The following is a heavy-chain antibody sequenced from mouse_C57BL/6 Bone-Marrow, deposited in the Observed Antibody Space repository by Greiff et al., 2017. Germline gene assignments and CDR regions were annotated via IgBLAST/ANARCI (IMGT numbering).Heavy chain of an antibody. D-gene: IGHD2-4*01. CDR3: ARYDYVHFDV. CDR2: INPGSGGT. CDR1: GYAFTNYL. J-gene: IGHJ1*03. Sequence: VQLQQSGAELVRPGTSVKVSCKASGYAFTNYLIEWVKQRPGQGLEWIGVINPGSGGTNYNEKFKGKATLTADKSSSTAYMQLSSLTSEDSAVYFCARYDYVHFDVGGTGNTVTVSS. V-gene: IGHV1-54*01.